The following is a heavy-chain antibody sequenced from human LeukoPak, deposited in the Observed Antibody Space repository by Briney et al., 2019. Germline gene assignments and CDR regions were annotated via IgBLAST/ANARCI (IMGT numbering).Heavy chain of an antibody. J-gene: IGHJ6*02. D-gene: IGHD3-10*01. V-gene: IGHV1-2*02. CDR3: ATMVRGVMASYYYGMDV. CDR2: INPNGGGT. CDR1: GYTFNGNY. Sequence: ASVKVSCKASGYTFNGNYIHWVRQAPGQGLEWMGWINPNGGGTNYGLKFQGRVTMTRDTSISTAYMELSSLRSEDTAVYYCATMVRGVMASYYYGMDVWGQGTTVTVSS.